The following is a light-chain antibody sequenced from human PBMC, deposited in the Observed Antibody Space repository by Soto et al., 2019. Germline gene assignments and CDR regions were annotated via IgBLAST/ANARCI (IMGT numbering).Light chain of an antibody. CDR1: QSISSW. Sequence: DIQMTQYPSTLSASVGDRVTITWRASQSISSWFAWYQKKPGQAPKLLIYDASSLESGVPSRLRGSGYGTELTITISSMKPDDFETYYCQQYNSYSQTLGHGTKVDIK. CDR2: DAS. CDR3: QQYNSYSQT. V-gene: IGKV1-5*01. J-gene: IGKJ1*01.